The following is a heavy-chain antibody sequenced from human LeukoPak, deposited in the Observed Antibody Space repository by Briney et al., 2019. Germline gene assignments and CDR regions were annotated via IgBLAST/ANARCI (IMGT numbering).Heavy chain of an antibody. Sequence: SETLSLTCTVSGGSITNYYWSWIRQPPGKGLEWIGYISYSGSTNYSPSLKSRVTISVDTSKNQFSLKLSSVTAADTAVYYCARQGGMATMDYWGQGTLVTVSS. CDR1: GGSITNYY. CDR3: ARQGGMATMDY. CDR2: ISYSGST. V-gene: IGHV4-59*08. D-gene: IGHD5-24*01. J-gene: IGHJ4*02.